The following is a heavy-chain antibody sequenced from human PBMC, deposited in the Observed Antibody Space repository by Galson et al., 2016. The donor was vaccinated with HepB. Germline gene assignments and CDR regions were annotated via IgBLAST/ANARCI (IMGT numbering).Heavy chain of an antibody. Sequence: SPRLSCAASGFSFSSYAMSWVRQAPGKGLEWVSGITSGGTTYYADSVKGRFTISRDNSKNILYLQMKSLRDEDTAVYYCAKRPYSYGWHYGMDVWGQGTTVTVSS. V-gene: IGHV3-23*01. CDR2: ITSGGTT. CDR3: AKRPYSYGWHYGMDV. CDR1: GFSFSSYA. D-gene: IGHD5-18*01. J-gene: IGHJ6*02.